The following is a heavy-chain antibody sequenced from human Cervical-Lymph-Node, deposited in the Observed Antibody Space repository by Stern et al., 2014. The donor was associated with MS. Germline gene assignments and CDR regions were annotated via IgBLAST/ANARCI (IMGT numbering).Heavy chain of an antibody. CDR1: GYFFTLYW. CDR2: IYPGDSYT. J-gene: IGHJ4*02. CDR3: AALVRGSYFY. D-gene: IGHD1-26*01. V-gene: IGHV5-51*01. Sequence: MQLVQSGAEMRKPGESLKISCKGSGYFFTLYWIGWVRRLPGKCLEWMGIIYPGDSYTRYSPSFKGQVTISADKSISTAYLQWSSLKASDTAMYYCAALVRGSYFYWGQGTLVTVSS.